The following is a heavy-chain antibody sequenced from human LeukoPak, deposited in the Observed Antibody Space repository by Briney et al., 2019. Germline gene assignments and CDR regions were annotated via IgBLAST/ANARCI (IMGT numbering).Heavy chain of an antibody. CDR2: IIPILGIA. J-gene: IGHJ5*02. D-gene: IGHD2-2*01. V-gene: IGHV1-69*02. CDR1: GGTFSSYT. Sequence: SVKVSCKASGGTFSSYTISWVRQAPGQGLEWMGRIIPILGIANYAQKFQGRVTITADKSTSTAYMELSSLRSEDTAVYYCARVHSLPAARDWFDPWGQGTLVTVSS. CDR3: ARVHSLPAARDWFDP.